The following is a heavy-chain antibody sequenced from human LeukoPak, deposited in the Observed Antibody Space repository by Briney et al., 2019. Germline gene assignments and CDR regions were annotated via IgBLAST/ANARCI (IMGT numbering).Heavy chain of an antibody. J-gene: IGHJ3*02. CDR1: GGSISSYY. D-gene: IGHD3-22*01. Sequence: SGTLSLTCTDSGGSISSYYWSWIRQPPGKGLEWIGYIYYSGSTNYNPSLKSRVTISVDTSKNQFSLKLSSVTAADTAVYYCARVPTYYYDSSGYRNAFDIWGQGTMVTVSS. CDR2: IYYSGST. V-gene: IGHV4-59*01. CDR3: ARVPTYYYDSSGYRNAFDI.